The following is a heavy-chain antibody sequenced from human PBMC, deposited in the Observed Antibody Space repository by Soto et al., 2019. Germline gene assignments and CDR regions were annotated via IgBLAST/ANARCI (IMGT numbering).Heavy chain of an antibody. D-gene: IGHD3-10*01. V-gene: IGHV3-23*01. CDR1: GFTFSNYA. CDR2: ITSSGDDT. CDR3: AKRLTGDS. Sequence: EVQLLESGGGLVQPGGSLRLSCAASGFTFSNYAMTWVRQAPGKGLQWVSTITSSGDDTYYADSVKGRFTISRDNSRNMLYLQMNSLRSDDTAVYYCAKRLTGDSSGQGTLVTVSS. J-gene: IGHJ4*02.